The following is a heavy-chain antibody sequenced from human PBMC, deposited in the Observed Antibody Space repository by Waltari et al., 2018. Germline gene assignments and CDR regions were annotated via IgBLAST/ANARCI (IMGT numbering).Heavy chain of an antibody. CDR1: GGSISSSSYY. D-gene: IGHD3-22*01. J-gene: IGHJ4*02. Sequence: QLQLQESGPGLVKPSETLSLTCTVSGGSISSSSYYWGCIRQPPGKGLEWIGSIYYSGSTYYNPSLKSRVTISVDTSKNQFSLKLSSVTAADTAVYYCARKRRYYDSSGPFDYWGQGTLVTVSS. V-gene: IGHV4-39*07. CDR2: IYYSGST. CDR3: ARKRRYYDSSGPFDY.